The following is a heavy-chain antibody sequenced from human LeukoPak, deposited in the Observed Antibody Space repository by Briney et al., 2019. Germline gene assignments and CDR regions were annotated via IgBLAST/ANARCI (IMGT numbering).Heavy chain of an antibody. Sequence: SETLSLTCTVSGGSVTSGSNYWSWIRQPPGKGLEWIGYIYYSGRTNYNPSLKSRVTISLDTSKNQFSLKLTSVTAADTAVYYCARDITDTSGYYYFDYWGQGTLVTVSS. J-gene: IGHJ4*02. CDR2: IYYSGRT. D-gene: IGHD3-22*01. CDR1: GGSVTSGSNY. V-gene: IGHV4-61*01. CDR3: ARDITDTSGYYYFDY.